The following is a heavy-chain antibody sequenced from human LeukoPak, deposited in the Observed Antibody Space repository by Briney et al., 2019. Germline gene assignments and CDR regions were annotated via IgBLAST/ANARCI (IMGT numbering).Heavy chain of an antibody. D-gene: IGHD3-3*01. V-gene: IGHV4-31*11. CDR1: GVSISSGGNY. Sequence: SETLSLTCAVSGVSISSGGNYWSCIRQHPGKGLESIRYIYDSGSTYYNPSLKSRVTISVNTSKNQFSLKLSSVTDADTAVYYCAIAAYDDVWSGYDTREHFDYWGQGTLVTVSS. CDR3: AIAAYDDVWSGYDTREHFDY. CDR2: IYDSGST. J-gene: IGHJ4*01.